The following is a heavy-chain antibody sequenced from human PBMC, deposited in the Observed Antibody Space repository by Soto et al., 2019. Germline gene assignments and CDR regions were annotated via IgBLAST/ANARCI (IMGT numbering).Heavy chain of an antibody. J-gene: IGHJ4*02. Sequence: QVPLVQSGAEVKKPGASVKVSCKASGYTFTSYGISWVRQAPGQGLDWMGWISAYNGNTKYAQDLQGRVTMTTDTSTSTAYMELRSLRSDDTAMYYCARKRDYYDSSGYYGGFDYWGQGTLVTVSS. V-gene: IGHV1-18*04. CDR2: ISAYNGNT. CDR3: ARKRDYYDSSGYYGGFDY. D-gene: IGHD3-22*01. CDR1: GYTFTSYG.